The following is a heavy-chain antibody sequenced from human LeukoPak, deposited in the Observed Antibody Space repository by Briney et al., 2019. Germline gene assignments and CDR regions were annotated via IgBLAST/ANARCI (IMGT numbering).Heavy chain of an antibody. CDR3: ARDMNGHSGIVAAGYDY. J-gene: IGHJ4*02. D-gene: IGHD6-13*01. CDR2: ISWNSGSI. CDR1: GFTLDDHA. V-gene: IGHV3-9*01. Sequence: GGSLRLSCAASGFTLDDHAMHWVRQAPGKGLEWVSGISWNSGSIAYADSVKGRFTISRDNAKNSLYLQMNSLRAEDTALYYCARDMNGHSGIVAAGYDYWGQGTPVTVSS.